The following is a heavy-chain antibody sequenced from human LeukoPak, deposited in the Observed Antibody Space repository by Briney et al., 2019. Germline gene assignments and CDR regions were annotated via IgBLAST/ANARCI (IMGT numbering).Heavy chain of an antibody. CDR3: ARANSGTYGGNDF. Sequence: GESLKISCKGSGYSFTNYWIGWVRQMPGKGLEYVGLIYPSDSDTRYSPSFQGQVTISADKSISTAYLQWSSLKASDTAIYYCARANSGTYGGNDFWGQGTLVTVSS. CDR2: IYPSDSDT. V-gene: IGHV5-51*01. D-gene: IGHD3-10*01. CDR1: GYSFTNYW. J-gene: IGHJ4*02.